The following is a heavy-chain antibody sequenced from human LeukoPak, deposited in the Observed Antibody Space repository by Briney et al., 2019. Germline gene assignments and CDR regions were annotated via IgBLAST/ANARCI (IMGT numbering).Heavy chain of an antibody. CDR1: AFTFKTYT. D-gene: IGHD5-24*01. J-gene: IGHJ4*02. CDR2: ISTAGNLI. Sequence: GGSLRLACVASAFTFKTYTLNWVRQTPGKGLEWVSYISTAGNLINYADSVRGRFTIARHNAKNSLYLYMSSLTPEDTAVYYCARTVEGHFDFRGQGTLVTVSS. CDR3: ARTVEGHFDF. V-gene: IGHV3-21*01.